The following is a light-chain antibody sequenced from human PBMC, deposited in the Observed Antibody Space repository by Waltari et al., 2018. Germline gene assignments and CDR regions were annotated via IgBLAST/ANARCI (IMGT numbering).Light chain of an antibody. CDR1: QSIANN. CDR2: DAS. J-gene: IGKJ5*01. V-gene: IGKV3-15*01. CDR3: QQYNRWPPIT. Sequence: VMTPFPATLSGAPGGKTPLSCRASQSIANNLAWYQQRRGQAPKLLIFDASTRATSISGRFSGSGSGTEFTLTISSLQSEDSAVYYCQQYNRWPPITFGQGTRLEIK.